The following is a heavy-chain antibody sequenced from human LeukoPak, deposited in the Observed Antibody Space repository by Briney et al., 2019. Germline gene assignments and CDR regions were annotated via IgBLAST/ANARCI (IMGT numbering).Heavy chain of an antibody. CDR1: GGSISSYY. CDR2: IYTSGST. D-gene: IGHD2-8*01. CDR3: ARLINYYSYYYMDV. Sequence: SETLSLTCTVSGGSISSYYWSWIRQPPGKGLEWIGCIYTSGSTNYNPPFKSRVVISVDRSKNQFSLKVSSATAADTAVYYCARLINYYSYYYMDVWGTGTSVTVSS. V-gene: IGHV4-4*09. J-gene: IGHJ6*03.